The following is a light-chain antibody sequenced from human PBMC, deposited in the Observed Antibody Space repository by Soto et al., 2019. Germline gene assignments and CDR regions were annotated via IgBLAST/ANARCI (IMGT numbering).Light chain of an antibody. V-gene: IGKV3-20*01. J-gene: IGKJ1*01. CDR1: QSISSSY. CDR2: ATS. Sequence: EIVLTQSPGTLSLSPGERATLSCRTSQSISSSYLAWSQQKPGQAPRLLISATSSRATGVPDRFSGSGSGTDCHLTISRLEPEDSAVYYCHQYVTSPAAWAFGQGTKVELK. CDR3: HQYVTSPAAWA.